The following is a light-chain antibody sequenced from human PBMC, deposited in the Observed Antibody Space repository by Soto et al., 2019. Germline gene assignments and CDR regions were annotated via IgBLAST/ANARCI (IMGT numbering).Light chain of an antibody. CDR3: GTWDSSLRAVI. CDR2: DNN. Sequence: QSVLTQPPSVSAAPGQKVTISCSGSSSNIGNNYVSWYQQLPGTAPKLLIYDNNKRPSGIPGRFSGTKAGTSATLGITGLPAGDAAYYYCGTWDSSLRAVIFGGGTKLTVL. CDR1: SSNIGNNY. V-gene: IGLV1-51*01. J-gene: IGLJ2*01.